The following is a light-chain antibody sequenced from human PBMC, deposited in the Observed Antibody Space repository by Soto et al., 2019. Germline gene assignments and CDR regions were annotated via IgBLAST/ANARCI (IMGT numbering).Light chain of an antibody. Sequence: EIVMTQFPATLSVSPGGRATLSCSASQTISNNLAWYQQKPGQAPRLLIYGASTRATGIPARFSGSGSGTEFTLTISSLQSEDFAVYYCQQYNDWPLTFGGGTKVEIK. J-gene: IGKJ4*01. CDR2: GAS. V-gene: IGKV3-15*01. CDR1: QTISNN. CDR3: QQYNDWPLT.